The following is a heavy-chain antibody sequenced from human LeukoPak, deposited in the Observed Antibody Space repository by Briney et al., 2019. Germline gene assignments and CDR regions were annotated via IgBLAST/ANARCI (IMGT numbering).Heavy chain of an antibody. CDR3: ARGGDYGAYYYGMDV. CDR1: GGSISSGGYS. V-gene: IGHV4-30-2*01. D-gene: IGHD4-17*01. J-gene: IGHJ6*02. Sequence: SETLSLTCAVSGGSISSGGYSWSWIRQPPGEGLEWIGYIYHSGSTYYNPSLKSRVTISVDRSKNQFSLKLSSVTAADTAVYYCARGGDYGAYYYGMDVWGQGTTVTVSS. CDR2: IYHSGST.